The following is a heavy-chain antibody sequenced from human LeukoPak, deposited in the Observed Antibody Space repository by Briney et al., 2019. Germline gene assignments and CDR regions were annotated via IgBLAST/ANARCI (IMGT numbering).Heavy chain of an antibody. CDR2: ISSSSSYT. V-gene: IGHV3-11*06. D-gene: IGHD6-19*01. J-gene: IGHJ4*02. CDR3: ARTNHGYSSGCFDY. CDR1: GFTFSDYY. Sequence: GGSLRLSCAASGFTFSDYYMSWIRQAPGKGLEWVSYISSSSSYTNYADSVKGRFTISRDNAKNSLYLQMNSLRAEDTAVYYCARTNHGYSSGCFDYWGQGTLVTVSS.